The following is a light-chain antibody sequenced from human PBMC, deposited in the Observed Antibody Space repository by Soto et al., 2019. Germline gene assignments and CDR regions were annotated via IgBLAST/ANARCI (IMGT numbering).Light chain of an antibody. V-gene: IGKV3-11*01. J-gene: IGKJ5*01. CDR1: QSIGLA. Sequence: EIVVTKSPATLSLSPGERATLSCRASQSIGLAIAWYQHKPGQAPRLLIFDASQRATGIPARFRGSGSGTDFTLTISRLEPEDSAMYYCQQYGTAPITFGEGTRLEIK. CDR2: DAS. CDR3: QQYGTAPIT.